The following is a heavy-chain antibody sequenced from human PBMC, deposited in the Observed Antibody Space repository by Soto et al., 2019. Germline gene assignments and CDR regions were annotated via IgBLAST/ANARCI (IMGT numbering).Heavy chain of an antibody. J-gene: IGHJ4*02. CDR1: GFTFSSYG. V-gene: IGHV3-33*01. D-gene: IGHD6-19*01. CDR2: MWYDGSNK. CDR3: AREGGSGPDY. Sequence: QVQLVESGGGVVKPGRSQRLSCAASGFTFSSYGMHWVRKAPGKGLEWVAFMWYDGSNKYYADSVKGRFTISRDNSKNTLYLQMNSLRAEDTAVYYCAREGGSGPDYWGQGTLVTVSS.